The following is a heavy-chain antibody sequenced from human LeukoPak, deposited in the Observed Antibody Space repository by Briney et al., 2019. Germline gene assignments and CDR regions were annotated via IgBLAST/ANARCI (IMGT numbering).Heavy chain of an antibody. CDR3: ASKEL. J-gene: IGHJ1*01. D-gene: IGHD1-26*01. CDR1: GFTVNTNY. V-gene: IGHV3-23*01. Sequence: GGSLRLSCAASGFTVNTNYMSWVRQAPGKGLEWVSAISGSGGSTYYADSVKGRFTISRDNAKNSLYLQMNSLRAEDTAVYYCASKELGGQGTLVTVSS. CDR2: ISGSGGST.